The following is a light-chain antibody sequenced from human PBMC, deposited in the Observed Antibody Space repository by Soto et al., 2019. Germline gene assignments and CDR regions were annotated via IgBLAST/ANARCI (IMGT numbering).Light chain of an antibody. CDR3: QQYNNWPLT. CDR2: GAS. J-gene: IGKJ4*01. CDR1: QGISSH. V-gene: IGKV3-15*01. Sequence: ETVMTQSPATLSVSPGEKATLSCRASQGISSHLAWYQHKPGQAPRLLIYGASTRATGIPASFSGSGSGTEFTLTISSLQSEDFAVYYCQQYNNWPLTFGGGTKVEIK.